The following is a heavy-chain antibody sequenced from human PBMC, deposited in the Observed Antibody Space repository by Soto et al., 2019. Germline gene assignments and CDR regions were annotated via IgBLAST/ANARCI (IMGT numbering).Heavy chain of an antibody. CDR1: GFTFGDYA. V-gene: IGHV3-49*04. J-gene: IGHJ4*02. D-gene: IGHD3-16*01. Sequence: GGSLRLSCTASGFTFGDYAMSWVRQAPGKGLEWVGFIRSKAYGGTTEYAASVKGRFTISRDDSKSIAYLQMNGLKTEDTAVYYCTREGLGDGYGEDYWGQGTLVTVSS. CDR3: TREGLGDGYGEDY. CDR2: IRSKAYGGTT.